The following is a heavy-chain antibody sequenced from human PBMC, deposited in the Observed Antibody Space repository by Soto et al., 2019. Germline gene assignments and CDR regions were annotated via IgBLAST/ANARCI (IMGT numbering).Heavy chain of an antibody. CDR1: GGTFSSYA. J-gene: IGHJ6*02. D-gene: IGHD6-13*01. V-gene: IGHV1-69*01. CDR3: ALFTGDLAAAGAQFGYYYYGMDV. CDR2: IIPIFGTA. Sequence: QVQLVQSGAEVKKPGSSVKVSCKASGGTFSSYAISWVRQAPGQGLEWMGGIIPIFGTANYAQKFQGRVTITADEFTSTAYMELSSLRSEDTAVYYCALFTGDLAAAGAQFGYYYYGMDVWGQGTTVTVSS.